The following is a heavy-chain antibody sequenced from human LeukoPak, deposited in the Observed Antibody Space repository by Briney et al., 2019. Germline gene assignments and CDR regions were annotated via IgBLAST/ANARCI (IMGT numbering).Heavy chain of an antibody. Sequence: PGGSLRLSCAASGFTFDDYAMHWVRQAPGKGLEWVSGISWNSGSIGYADSVKGRFTISRDNAKNSLHLQMNSLRAEDTALYYCAKDLWGGLVAGPFDYWGQGTLVTVSS. V-gene: IGHV3-9*01. CDR3: AKDLWGGLVAGPFDY. CDR2: ISWNSGSI. D-gene: IGHD6-19*01. CDR1: GFTFDDYA. J-gene: IGHJ4*02.